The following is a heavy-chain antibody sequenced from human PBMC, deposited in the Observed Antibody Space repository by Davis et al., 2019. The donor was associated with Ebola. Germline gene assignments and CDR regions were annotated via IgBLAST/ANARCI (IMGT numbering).Heavy chain of an antibody. J-gene: IGHJ4*02. Sequence: GGSLRLSCAASGFTFSSYAMSWARQATGKGLEWVAFISADGTNKYYTDSVKGRFTISRDNSKNTMYLQMSSLRPEDTAVYYCAKDLGSLRYFDWPDFDYWGQGTLVTVSS. CDR2: ISADGTNK. D-gene: IGHD3-9*01. V-gene: IGHV3-30-3*01. CDR1: GFTFSSYA. CDR3: AKDLGSLRYFDWPDFDY.